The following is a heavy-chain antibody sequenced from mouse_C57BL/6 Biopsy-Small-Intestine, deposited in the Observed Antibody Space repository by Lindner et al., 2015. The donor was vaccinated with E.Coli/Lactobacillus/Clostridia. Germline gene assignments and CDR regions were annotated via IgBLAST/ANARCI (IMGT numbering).Heavy chain of an antibody. J-gene: IGHJ4*01. Sequence: SVKVSCKVSGYTLADLSMHWVRQAPGKGLEWMGGFDPEDGETIYAQRFQGRVTMTEDTSTDTAFMELSSLKSEDTAVYYCATRVGYFYDSSGYYYDYWGQGTLVTVSS. D-gene: IGHD1-1*01. CDR2: FDPEDGET. CDR1: GYTLADLS. CDR3: ATRVGYFYDSSGYYYDY. V-gene: IGHV1-18*01.